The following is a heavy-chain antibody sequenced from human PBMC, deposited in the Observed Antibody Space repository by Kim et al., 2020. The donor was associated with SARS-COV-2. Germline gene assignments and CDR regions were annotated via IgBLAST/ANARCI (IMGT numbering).Heavy chain of an antibody. V-gene: IGHV3-23*01. CDR2: ISGSGSRT. Sequence: GGSLRLSCAASGFNFSTYAMSWVRQAPGKGLEWVSAISGSGSRTYYTDSVKGRFTISRDNPKNTLFLQMNSLRAEDTAVYYCVPLGVVVTTGGYWGQGTLGTVSS. D-gene: IGHD2-21*02. CDR3: VPLGVVVTTGGY. J-gene: IGHJ4*02. CDR1: GFNFSTYA.